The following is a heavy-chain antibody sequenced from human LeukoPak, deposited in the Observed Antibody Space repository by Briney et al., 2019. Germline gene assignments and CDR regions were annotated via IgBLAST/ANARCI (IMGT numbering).Heavy chain of an antibody. D-gene: IGHD4-17*01. Sequence: PSETLSLTCTVSGGSISSSSYYWGWIRQPPGKGLEWIGSIYYSGSTYYNPSLKSRVTISVDTSKNQFSLKLSSVTAADTAVYYCARERKTVTTTFDYWGQGTLVTVSS. CDR2: IYYSGST. V-gene: IGHV4-39*07. J-gene: IGHJ4*02. CDR3: ARERKTVTTTFDY. CDR1: GGSISSSSYY.